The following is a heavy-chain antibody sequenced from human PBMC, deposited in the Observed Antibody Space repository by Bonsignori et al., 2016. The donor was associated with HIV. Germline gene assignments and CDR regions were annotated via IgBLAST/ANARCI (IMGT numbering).Heavy chain of an antibody. CDR2: IKQDGSER. D-gene: IGHD2-15*01. V-gene: IGHV3-7*03. Sequence: WIRQPPGKGLEWVANIKQDGSERYYVDSVKGRFTISRDNAKNSLHLQMNSLKAEDTAIYYCARDMATESTPGIDKWGQGTLVTVSS. J-gene: IGHJ4*02. CDR3: ARDMATESTPGIDK.